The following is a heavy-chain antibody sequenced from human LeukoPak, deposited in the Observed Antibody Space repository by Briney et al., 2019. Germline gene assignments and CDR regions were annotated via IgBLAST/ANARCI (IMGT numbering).Heavy chain of an antibody. CDR2: ISSGSGTI. CDR3: ARDHGGSKRG. Sequence: PGGSLRLSCAASGLTFNNYSMNWVRRAPGKGLEWVAYISSGSGTIYYADSVRGRFTISRDDAKNPLYLQMNSLRDEDTAVYYCARDHGGSKRGWGQGTLVTVSS. CDR1: GLTFNNYS. D-gene: IGHD2-15*01. V-gene: IGHV3-48*02. J-gene: IGHJ4*02.